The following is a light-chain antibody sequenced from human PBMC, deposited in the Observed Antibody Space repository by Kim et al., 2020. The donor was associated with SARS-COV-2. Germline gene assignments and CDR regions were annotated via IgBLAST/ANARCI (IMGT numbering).Light chain of an antibody. V-gene: IGLV3-19*01. CDR2: GKN. J-gene: IGLJ2*01. Sequence: SSELTQDPAVSVALGQTVRITCQGDSLRSYYATWYQQKPGQAPILVIYGKNNRPSGIPDRFSGSSSGNTASLTITGTQAGDEADYYGNSRDFNDNVVFGGGTQLTVL. CDR1: SLRSYY. CDR3: NSRDFNDNVV.